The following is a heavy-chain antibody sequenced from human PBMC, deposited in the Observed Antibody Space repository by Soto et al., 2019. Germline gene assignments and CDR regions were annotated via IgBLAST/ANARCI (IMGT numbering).Heavy chain of an antibody. D-gene: IGHD5-18*01. V-gene: IGHV1-18*04. CDR3: ARALGTAMFTWGPYYYYGMDV. CDR1: GYTFTSYG. Sequence: QVQLEQPGAEVKKPGASGKVSCKASGYTFTSYGISWVRQAPGQGLEWMGWISAYNGNTNYAQKLQGRVTMTTDTSTSTGYMERMSLRGYDTAVYYCARALGTAMFTWGPYYYYGMDVWGQGTTVTVSS. CDR2: ISAYNGNT. J-gene: IGHJ6*02.